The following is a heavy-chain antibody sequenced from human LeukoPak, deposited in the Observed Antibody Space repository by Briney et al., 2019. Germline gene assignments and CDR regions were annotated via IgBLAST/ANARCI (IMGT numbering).Heavy chain of an antibody. D-gene: IGHD3-9*01. Sequence: SETLSLTCTVSGASISSSDYYWSWIRQPPGKGLEWIGYIYYSRTTSYNPSLKSRVTISVDTSKNQFSLKLSSVTAADTAVYYCDCRYFDWSYDSWGQGTLVTVSS. CDR2: IYYSRTT. V-gene: IGHV4-30-4*01. CDR1: GASISSSDYY. J-gene: IGHJ4*02. CDR3: DCRYFDWSYDS.